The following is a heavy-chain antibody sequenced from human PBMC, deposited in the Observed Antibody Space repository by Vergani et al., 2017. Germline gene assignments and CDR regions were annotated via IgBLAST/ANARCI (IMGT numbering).Heavy chain of an antibody. CDR2: IWYDGSNK. J-gene: IGHJ4*02. CDR3: ARVLDYYDSSGYGYFDY. CDR1: GFTFSSYG. D-gene: IGHD3-22*01. V-gene: IGHV3-33*01. Sequence: QVQLVESGGGVVQPGRSLRLSCAASGFTFSSYGMHWVRQAPGKGLEWVAVIWYDGSNKYYADSVKGRFTISRDNSKNTLYLQMNSLRAEDTAVYYCARVLDYYDSSGYGYFDYWGQGTLVTVSS.